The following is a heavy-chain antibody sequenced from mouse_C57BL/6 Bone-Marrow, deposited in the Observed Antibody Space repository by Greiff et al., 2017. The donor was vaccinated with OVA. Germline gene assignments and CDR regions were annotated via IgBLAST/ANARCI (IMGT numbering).Heavy chain of an antibody. V-gene: IGHV5-6*01. J-gene: IGHJ4*01. CDR2: ISSGGSYT. CDR1: GFTFSSYG. Sequence: EVQVVESGGDLVKPGGSLKLSCAASGFTFSSYGMSWVRQTPDKRLEWVATISSGGSYTYYPDSVKGRFTISRDNAKNTLYLQMSSLKSEDTAMYYCARGYYGSSFYAMDYWGQGTSVTVSS. D-gene: IGHD1-1*01. CDR3: ARGYYGSSFYAMDY.